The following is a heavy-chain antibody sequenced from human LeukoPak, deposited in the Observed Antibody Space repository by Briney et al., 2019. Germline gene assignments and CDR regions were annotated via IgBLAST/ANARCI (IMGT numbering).Heavy chain of an antibody. V-gene: IGHV3-23*01. CDR1: GESFSDYY. D-gene: IGHD1-7*01. CDR3: AKDGKTRNWNYFQAKPVY. CDR2: ISGSGGGT. Sequence: ETLSLTCAVYGESFSDYYWSWVRQAPGKGLEWVSGISGSGGGTYYADSVKGRFSISRDISKNTLYLQMNSLRAEDTAIYYCAKDGKTRNWNYFQAKPVYWGQGTLVTVSS. J-gene: IGHJ4*02.